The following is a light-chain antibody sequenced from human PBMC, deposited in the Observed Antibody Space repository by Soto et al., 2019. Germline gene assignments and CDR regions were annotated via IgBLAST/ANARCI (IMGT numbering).Light chain of an antibody. V-gene: IGKV1-5*01. CDR2: DAS. Sequence: ETPINQSPSTLSANAKERVTIPCRAGQSISSWLAWYQQKPGKAPKLLIYDASNLESGVPSRFSGSGSGTEFTLTISNLQPEEFATYYCQQYDHYWTFAPGTMVDI. CDR3: QQYDHYWT. CDR1: QSISSW. J-gene: IGKJ3*01.